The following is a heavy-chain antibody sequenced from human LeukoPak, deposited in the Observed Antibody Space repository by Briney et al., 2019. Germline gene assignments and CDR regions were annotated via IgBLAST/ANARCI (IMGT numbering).Heavy chain of an antibody. D-gene: IGHD4-23*01. V-gene: IGHV4-34*01. CDR3: ARGRLRVVSYYDHGMDV. J-gene: IGHJ6*02. CDR1: GGSFSGYY. Sequence: SETLSLTCAVYGGSFSGYYWSWVRQPPGKGLEWIGEINHSGSTNYNPSLTSRVTISVDTSKNQFSLKLSSVTAADTAVYYCARGRLRVVSYYDHGMDVWGQGTTVTVSS. CDR2: INHSGST.